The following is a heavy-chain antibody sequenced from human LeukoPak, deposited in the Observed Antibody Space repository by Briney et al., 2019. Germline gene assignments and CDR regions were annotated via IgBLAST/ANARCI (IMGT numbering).Heavy chain of an antibody. CDR1: GFTFGDYA. CDR3: TRVSLVAASVFFDY. V-gene: IGHV3-49*04. Sequence: GGSLRLSCTASGFTFGDYAMSCVRQAPGKGLEWVSFIRSKAYGGTTEYAASVKGRFTISRDDSKSIAYLQMNSLKTEDTAVYYCTRVSLVAASVFFDYWGQGTLVTVSS. J-gene: IGHJ4*02. CDR2: IRSKAYGGTT. D-gene: IGHD2-15*01.